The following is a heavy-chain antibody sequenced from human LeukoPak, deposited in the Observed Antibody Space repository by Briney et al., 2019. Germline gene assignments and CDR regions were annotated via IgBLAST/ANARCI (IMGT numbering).Heavy chain of an antibody. CDR3: ARSYQDDVIAGYYYYYYMDV. CDR1: GYSISSGYF. Sequence: PSETLSLTCSVSGYSISSGYFWGWIRQPPGTGLEWIGSILHSGSTYYNPSLKSRVTISVDTSKNQFSLKLRSVTAADTAVYYCARSYQDDVIAGYYYYYYMDVWGKGTTVAVS. J-gene: IGHJ6*03. V-gene: IGHV4-38-2*02. CDR2: ILHSGST. D-gene: IGHD3-22*01.